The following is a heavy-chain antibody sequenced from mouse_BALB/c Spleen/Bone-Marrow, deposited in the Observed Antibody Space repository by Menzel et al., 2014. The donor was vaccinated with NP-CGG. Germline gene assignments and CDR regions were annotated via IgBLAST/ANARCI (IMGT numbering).Heavy chain of an antibody. CDR3: ARQDYSYYYAMDY. J-gene: IGHJ4*01. CDR1: GFTFSSYG. D-gene: IGHD2-13*01. Sequence: EVQLVESGGGLVQPGGSLKLSCAASGFTFSSYGMSWVRQTPEKRLEWVAYISNGGGSTYYPDTVKGRFTISRDNAKNTLYLQMSRLKSEDTAMYYCARQDYSYYYAMDYWGQGTSVTVSS. CDR2: ISNGGGST. V-gene: IGHV5-12*01.